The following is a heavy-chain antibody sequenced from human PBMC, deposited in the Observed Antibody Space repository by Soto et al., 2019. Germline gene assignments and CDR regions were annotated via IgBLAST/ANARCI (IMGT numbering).Heavy chain of an antibody. J-gene: IGHJ4*02. CDR1: GGSISSSSDY. CDR3: ARVKGPTPPFDY. CDR2: IYYSGST. Sequence: SETLSLTCTVSGGSISSSSDYWGWIRQPPGKGLEWIGSIYYSGSTYYNPSLKSRVTISVDTSKNQFSLKLSSVTAADTAVYYCARVKGPTPPFDYWGQGTLVTVSS. V-gene: IGHV4-39*01.